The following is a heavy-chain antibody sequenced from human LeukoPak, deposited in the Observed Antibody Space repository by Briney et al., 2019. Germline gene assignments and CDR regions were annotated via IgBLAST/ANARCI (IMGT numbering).Heavy chain of an antibody. CDR2: ISHDGTE. CDR1: GFPFSDYW. CDR3: ARDKTTAHVFDV. Sequence: GGSLRLSCAASGFPFSDYWTTWVRQAPGKGLEWVADISHDGTEFYADSVKGRFTISRDNAETSLDLQMNSLRADDTAVYYCARDKTTAHVFDVWGQGAMVTVSS. J-gene: IGHJ3*01. D-gene: IGHD1-14*01. V-gene: IGHV3-7*01.